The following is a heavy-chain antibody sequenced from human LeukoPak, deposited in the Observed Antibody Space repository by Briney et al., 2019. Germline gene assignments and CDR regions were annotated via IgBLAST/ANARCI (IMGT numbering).Heavy chain of an antibody. J-gene: IGHJ4*02. D-gene: IGHD3-10*01. Sequence: PGGSLRLSCAASGFTFTNALMTWVRQAPGKGLEWVGRIKSKGDGETTDYAAPVKGRFSMSRDDSKATMYLQMYSLEAEDTAVYYCTTDLGLTMIRGVIVYWGQGALVTVSS. CDR3: TTDLGLTMIRGVIVY. V-gene: IGHV3-15*01. CDR2: IKSKGDGETT. CDR1: GFTFTNAL.